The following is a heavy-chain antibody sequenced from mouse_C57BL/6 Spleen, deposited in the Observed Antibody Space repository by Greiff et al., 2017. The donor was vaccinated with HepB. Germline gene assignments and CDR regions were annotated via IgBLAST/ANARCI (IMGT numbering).Heavy chain of an antibody. V-gene: IGHV1-69*01. CDR1: GYTFTSYW. CDR2: IDPSDSYT. Sequence: VQLQQPGAELVMPGASVKLSCKASGYTFTSYWMHWVKQRPGQGLEWIGEIDPSDSYTNYNQKFKGKSTLTVDKSSSTAYMQLSSLTSEDSAVYYCARRHYYGSSHWYFDVWGTGTTVTVSS. D-gene: IGHD1-1*01. CDR3: ARRHYYGSSHWYFDV. J-gene: IGHJ1*03.